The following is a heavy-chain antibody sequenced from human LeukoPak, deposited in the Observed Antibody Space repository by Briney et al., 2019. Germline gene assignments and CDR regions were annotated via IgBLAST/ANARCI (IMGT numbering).Heavy chain of an antibody. CDR3: AVKKYSGSEA. J-gene: IGHJ4*02. D-gene: IGHD1-26*01. Sequence: ASVKVSCKASGYTFTSYAMNWVRQAPGQGLEWMGGIIPIFGTANYAQKFQGRVTITADKSTSTAYMELSSLRSEDTAVYYCAVKKYSGSEAWGQGTLVTVSS. CDR1: GYTFTSYA. CDR2: IIPIFGTA. V-gene: IGHV1-69*06.